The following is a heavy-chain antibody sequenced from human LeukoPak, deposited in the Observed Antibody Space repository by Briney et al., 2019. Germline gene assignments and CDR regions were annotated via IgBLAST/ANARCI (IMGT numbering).Heavy chain of an antibody. V-gene: IGHV3-21*01. CDR3: ARDGDSSGSYLDY. Sequence: GGSLRLSCAASGFTFSSYSMNWVRQAPGKGPEWVSSISSSSTYIYYADSVKGRFTISRDNAKNSLYLQMNSLRAEDTAVYYCARDGDSSGSYLDYWGQGTLVTVSS. CDR1: GFTFSSYS. J-gene: IGHJ4*02. CDR2: ISSSSTYI. D-gene: IGHD1-26*01.